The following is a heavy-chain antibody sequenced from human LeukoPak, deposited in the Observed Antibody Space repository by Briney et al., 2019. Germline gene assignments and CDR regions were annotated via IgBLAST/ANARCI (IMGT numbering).Heavy chain of an antibody. CDR3: ARSMVATEIFDF. D-gene: IGHD4/OR15-4a*01. V-gene: IGHV4-39*07. J-gene: IGHJ4*02. Sequence: SETLSLTCTVSGGSISSSNYYWGWIRQPPRKGLECIGSVYYSGNTYYNPSLKSRVTISVDTSKKQFSLKLTSMTAADTAVFYCARSMVATEIFDFWGQGTLVTVSS. CDR1: GGSISSSNYY. CDR2: VYYSGNT.